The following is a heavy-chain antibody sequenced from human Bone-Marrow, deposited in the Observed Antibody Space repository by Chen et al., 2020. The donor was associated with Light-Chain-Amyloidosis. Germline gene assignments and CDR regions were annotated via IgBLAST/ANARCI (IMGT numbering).Heavy chain of an antibody. Sequence: DVQLLESGGGLVQPGGSLRLSCAAPGFTFRTSWMHWVRQAPGKGLVWVSRINPDGTRVDYADSVRGRFTISRDDAKSTVYLQMKSLRAEDTAVYYCSREFTGYDDYWGQGTLVTVSS. V-gene: IGHV3-74*01. CDR3: SREFTGYDDY. J-gene: IGHJ4*02. CDR2: INPDGTRV. D-gene: IGHD5-12*01. CDR1: GFTFRTSW.